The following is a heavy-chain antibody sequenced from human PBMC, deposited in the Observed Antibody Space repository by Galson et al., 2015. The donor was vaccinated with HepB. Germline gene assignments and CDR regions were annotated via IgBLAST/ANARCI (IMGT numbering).Heavy chain of an antibody. CDR2: IWYDGSNK. J-gene: IGHJ3*02. CDR1: GFTFSSYG. D-gene: IGHD2-2*01. CDR3: ARDQSVVVPAAGDSAFDI. V-gene: IGHV3-33*01. Sequence: SLRLSCAASGFTFSSYGMHWVRQAPGKGLEWVAVIWYDGSNKYYADSVKGRFTISRDNSKNTLYLQMNSLRAEDTAVYYCARDQSVVVPAAGDSAFDIWGQGTMVTVSS.